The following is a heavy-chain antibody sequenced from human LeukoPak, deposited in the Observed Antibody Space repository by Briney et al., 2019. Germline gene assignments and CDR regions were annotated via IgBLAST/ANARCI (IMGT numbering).Heavy chain of an antibody. CDR1: GGSISNYH. V-gene: IGHV4-59*08. Sequence: SETLSLTCTVSGGSISNYHWSWIRQPPGKGLEWIGYIYYSGNTNYNPSLKSRLTISLDTSKNQVSLRLSSVTAAGTAVYHCARKDGDLWGQGTLVTVSS. J-gene: IGHJ5*02. CDR3: ARKDGDL. CDR2: IYYSGNT.